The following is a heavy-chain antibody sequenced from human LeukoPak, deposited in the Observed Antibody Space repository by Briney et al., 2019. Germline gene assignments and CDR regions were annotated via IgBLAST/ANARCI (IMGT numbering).Heavy chain of an antibody. CDR1: GGSISSGDYY. CDR3: ARDGRSWFDP. V-gene: IGHV4-30-4*01. J-gene: IGHJ5*02. CDR2: INHSGST. Sequence: PSETLSLTCTVSGGSISSGDYYWSWIRQPPGKGLEWIGEINHSGSTNYNPSLKSRVTISVDTSKNQFSLKLSSVTAADTAVYYCARDGRSWFDPWGQGTLVTVSS.